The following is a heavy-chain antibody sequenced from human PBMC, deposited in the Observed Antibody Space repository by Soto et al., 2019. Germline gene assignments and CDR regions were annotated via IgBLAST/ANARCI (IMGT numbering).Heavy chain of an antibody. Sequence: GGSLRLSCAASGFTFSSYWMHWVRQAPGKGLVWVSRINSDGSSTSYADSVKGRFTISRDNAKNTLYLQMNSLRAEDTAVYYCARDLGSSNLHYYYYGMDVWGQGTTVTVSS. V-gene: IGHV3-74*01. CDR2: INSDGSST. D-gene: IGHD2-15*01. CDR3: ARDLGSSNLHYYYYGMDV. CDR1: GFTFSSYW. J-gene: IGHJ6*02.